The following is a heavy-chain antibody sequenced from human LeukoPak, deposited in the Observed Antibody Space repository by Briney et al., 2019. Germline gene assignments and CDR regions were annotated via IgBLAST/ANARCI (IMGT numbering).Heavy chain of an antibody. J-gene: IGHJ6*03. CDR1: GGTLSSYA. Sequence: ASVKVSCKASGGTLSSYAISWVRQAPGQGLEWMGRIIPIFGTANYAQKFQGRVTITTDESTSTAYMELSSLRSEDTAVYYCASSAAIWSNYYYYMDVWGKGTTVTVSS. CDR2: IIPIFGTA. D-gene: IGHD2-2*01. CDR3: ASSAAIWSNYYYYMDV. V-gene: IGHV1-69*05.